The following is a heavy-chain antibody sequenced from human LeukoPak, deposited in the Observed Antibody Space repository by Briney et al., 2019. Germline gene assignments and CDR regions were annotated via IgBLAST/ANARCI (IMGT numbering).Heavy chain of an antibody. V-gene: IGHV3-66*04. CDR3: ARQNVDTAMGPAADYYYYYGMDV. Sequence: PGGSLRLSCAASGFTVSSNYMSWVRQAPGKGLEWVSVIYSGGSTYYADSVKGRFTISRDNSKSTLYLQMNSLRAEDTAVYYCARQNVDTAMGPAADYYYYYGMDVWGQGTTVTVSS. J-gene: IGHJ6*02. D-gene: IGHD5-18*01. CDR1: GFTVSSNY. CDR2: IYSGGST.